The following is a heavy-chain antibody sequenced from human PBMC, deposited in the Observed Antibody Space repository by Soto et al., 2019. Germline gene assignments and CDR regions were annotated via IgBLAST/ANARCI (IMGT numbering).Heavy chain of an antibody. CDR1: GGTFSSYA. V-gene: IGHV1-69*13. CDR2: IIPIFGTA. Sequence: GASVKVSCKASGGTFSSYAISWVRQAPGQGLEWMGGIIPIFGTANYAQKFQGRVTITADESTSTAYMELCSLRSEDTAVYYCARGGSYYYYYGMDVWGQGTTVTVSS. J-gene: IGHJ6*02. CDR3: ARGGSYYYYYGMDV. D-gene: IGHD1-26*01.